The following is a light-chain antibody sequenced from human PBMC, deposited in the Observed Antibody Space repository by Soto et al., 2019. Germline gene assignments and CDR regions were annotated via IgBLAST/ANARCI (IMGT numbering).Light chain of an antibody. CDR1: QSFSSSY. Sequence: IVLTQSPGSLSLSPGERVTLSCRASQSFSSSYLAWYQQKPGQAPRLLIYGISTRATGIPDRFSGSGSGTDFTLTISRLEPEDFAVYYCQHYGTSLWTFGQGTKVEIK. CDR3: QHYGTSLWT. V-gene: IGKV3-20*01. CDR2: GIS. J-gene: IGKJ1*01.